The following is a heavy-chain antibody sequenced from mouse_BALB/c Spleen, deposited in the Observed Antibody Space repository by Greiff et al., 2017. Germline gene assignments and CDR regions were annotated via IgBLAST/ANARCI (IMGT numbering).Heavy chain of an antibody. CDR2: INSNGGST. V-gene: IGHV5-6-3*01. J-gene: IGHJ3*01. D-gene: IGHD1-2*01. CDR3: ARGDGPFAY. Sequence: EVKVVESGGGLVQPGGSLKLSCAASGFTFSSYGMSWVRQTPDKRLELVATINSNGGSTYYPDSVKGRFTISRDNAKNTLYLQMSSLKSEDTAMYYCARGDGPFAYWGQGTLVTVSA. CDR1: GFTFSSYG.